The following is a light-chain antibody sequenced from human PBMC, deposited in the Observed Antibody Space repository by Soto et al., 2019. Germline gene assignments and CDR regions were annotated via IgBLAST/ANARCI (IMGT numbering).Light chain of an antibody. V-gene: IGLV2-23*02. CDR1: NNYVGTYIL. CDR2: EVN. CDR3: CAYAGSHNYV. J-gene: IGLJ1*01. Sequence: QAVLTQPAPVSGAPGQSITISCTGTNNYVGTYILVSWYQQHPGNAPQLMIYEVNKRPSGVSDRFSGSKSGNTASLTISGLQAEDEADYYCCAYAGSHNYVFGNGTKVTVL.